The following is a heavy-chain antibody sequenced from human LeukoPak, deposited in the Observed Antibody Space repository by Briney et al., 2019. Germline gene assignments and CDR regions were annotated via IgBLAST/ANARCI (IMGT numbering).Heavy chain of an antibody. CDR3: ASAYSSSSALRY. D-gene: IGHD6-6*01. CDR2: IFYSGST. CDR1: GGSISSYY. Sequence: PSETLSLTCTVSGGSISSYYWSWIRQPAGKGPGWIGYIFYSGSTNYNPSLKSRVTISVDTSKNQFSLKLNSVTAADTAVYYCASAYSSSSALRYWGQGTLVTVSS. V-gene: IGHV4-59*01. J-gene: IGHJ4*02.